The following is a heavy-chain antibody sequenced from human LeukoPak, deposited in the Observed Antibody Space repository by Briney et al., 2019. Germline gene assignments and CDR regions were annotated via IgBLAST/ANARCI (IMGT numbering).Heavy chain of an antibody. CDR1: GFTFSSYS. J-gene: IGHJ4*02. CDR2: IRSKANSYAT. Sequence: GGSLRLSCAASGFTFSSYSMNWVRQAPGKGLEWVGRIRSKANSYATAYAASVKGRFTISRDDSKNTAYLQMNSLKIEDTAVYYCTSPPDLIHRGSNYWGQGTLVTVSS. CDR3: TSPPDLIHRGSNY. D-gene: IGHD3-3*01. V-gene: IGHV3-73*01.